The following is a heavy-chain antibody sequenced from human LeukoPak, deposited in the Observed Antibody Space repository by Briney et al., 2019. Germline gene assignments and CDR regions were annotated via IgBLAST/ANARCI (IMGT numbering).Heavy chain of an antibody. Sequence: GGSLRLSCAASGFTFSNYAMSWVRQAPGKGLEWVSGISGNGANTYHADSVKGRFTISRDNSKNTLYVQMHSLRAEDTAVYFCATEKGDSPDYWGQGTLVTVSS. J-gene: IGHJ4*02. CDR3: ATEKGDSPDY. V-gene: IGHV3-23*01. D-gene: IGHD2-21*01. CDR2: ISGNGANT. CDR1: GFTFSNYA.